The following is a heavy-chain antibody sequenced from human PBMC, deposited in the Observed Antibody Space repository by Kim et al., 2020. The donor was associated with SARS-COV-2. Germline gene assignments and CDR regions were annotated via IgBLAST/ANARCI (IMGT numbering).Heavy chain of an antibody. J-gene: IGHJ4*02. CDR2: IWYDGSNK. CDR1: GFTFSSYA. Sequence: GGSLRLSCAASGFTFSSYAMHWVRQAPGKGLEWVAVIWYDGSNKYYADSVKGRFTISRDNSKNTLYLQMNSLRAEDTAVYYCAKDREASIAAAGFFDYWGQGTLVTVSS. V-gene: IGHV3-33*06. D-gene: IGHD6-13*01. CDR3: AKDREASIAAAGFFDY.